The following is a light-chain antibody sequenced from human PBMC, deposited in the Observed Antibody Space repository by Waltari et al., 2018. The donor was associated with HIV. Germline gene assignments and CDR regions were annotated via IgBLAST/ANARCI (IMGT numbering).Light chain of an antibody. V-gene: IGLV2-8*01. Sequence: QSALTQPPSASGSAGQSVTISCTGGSDDVGRYDYVSWYQQHPGTAPKVIIYDVNGRPSGVPDRSSGFKSGNTASLTVSGLQAEDEADYYCSSYAGGSNFVFGTGTKVTVV. CDR1: SDDVGRYDY. CDR2: DVN. J-gene: IGLJ1*01. CDR3: SSYAGGSNFV.